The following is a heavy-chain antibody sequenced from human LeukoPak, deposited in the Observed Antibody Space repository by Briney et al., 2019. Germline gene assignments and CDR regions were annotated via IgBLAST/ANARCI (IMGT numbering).Heavy chain of an antibody. CDR3: ASKSQTLHEGLDY. CDR1: GFTFSSYW. Sequence: PGGSLRLSCAASGFTFSSYWMHWVRQAPGKGLVWVSRINSDGSSTSYADSVKGRFTISRDNAKNTLYLQMNSLRAEDTAVYYCASKSQTLHEGLDYWGQGTLVTVSS. V-gene: IGHV3-74*01. CDR2: INSDGSST. J-gene: IGHJ4*02.